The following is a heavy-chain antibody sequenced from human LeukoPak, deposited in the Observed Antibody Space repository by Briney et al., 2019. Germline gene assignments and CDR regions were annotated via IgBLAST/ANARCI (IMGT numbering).Heavy chain of an antibody. CDR1: GFTFSNAW. CDR3: AVLWIRDYFDY. V-gene: IGHV3-15*01. CDR2: IKSKTDGGTT. D-gene: IGHD5-18*01. Sequence: GGSLRLSCAASGFTFSNAWMSWVRQAPGKGLEWVGRIKSKTDGGTTDYAAPVKGRFTISRDDSKNTLYLQMNSLKTEDTAVYYCAVLWIRDYFDYWGQGTLVTVSS. J-gene: IGHJ4*02.